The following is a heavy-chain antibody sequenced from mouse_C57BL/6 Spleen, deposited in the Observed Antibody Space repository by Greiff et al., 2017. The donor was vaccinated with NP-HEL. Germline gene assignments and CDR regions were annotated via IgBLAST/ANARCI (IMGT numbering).Heavy chain of an antibody. V-gene: IGHV1-4*01. CDR1: GYTFTSYT. D-gene: IGHD1-1*01. Sequence: VQLQQSGAELARPGASVKMSCKASGYTFTSYTMHWVKQRPGQGLEWIGYINPSSGYTKYNQKFKDKATLTADKSSSTAYMQLSSLTSEDSAVYYCDSDTTVVAYYAMDYWGQGTSVTVSS. CDR3: DSDTTVVAYYAMDY. CDR2: INPSSGYT. J-gene: IGHJ4*01.